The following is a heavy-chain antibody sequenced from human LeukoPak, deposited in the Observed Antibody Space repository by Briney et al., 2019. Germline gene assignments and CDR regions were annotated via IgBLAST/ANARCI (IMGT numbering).Heavy chain of an antibody. J-gene: IGHJ6*02. CDR2: ISAYNGNT. CDR3: AREYGGNSGTGYYGMDV. CDR1: GYTFTSYG. D-gene: IGHD4-23*01. Sequence: SVKVSCKASGYTFTSYGISWVRQAPGQGLEWMGWISAYNGNTNYAQKLQGRVTMTTDTSTSTAYMELRSLRSDDTAVYYCAREYGGNSGTGYYGMDVWGQGTTVTVSS. V-gene: IGHV1-18*01.